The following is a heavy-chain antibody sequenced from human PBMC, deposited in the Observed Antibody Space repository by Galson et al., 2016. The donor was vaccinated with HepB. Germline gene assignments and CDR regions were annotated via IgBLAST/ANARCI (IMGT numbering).Heavy chain of an antibody. CDR3: AGGSRLGELFH. CDR2: LYFGRST. D-gene: IGHD3-16*01. J-gene: IGHJ4*02. V-gene: IGHV4-59*01. CDR1: GGSISAFY. Sequence: ATLSLTCTVSGGSISAFYWSWIRQPPGKGLEWLGYLYFGRSTNYNPSLKSRVIISVDTSKNQFSLKLRSVTAADSAVYYCAGGSRLGELFHWGQGTLVTVSS.